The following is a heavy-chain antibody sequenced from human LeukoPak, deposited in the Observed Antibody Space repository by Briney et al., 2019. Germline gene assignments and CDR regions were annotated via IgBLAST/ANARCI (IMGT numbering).Heavy chain of an antibody. D-gene: IGHD3-22*01. CDR2: ISSSGSTI. J-gene: IGHJ5*02. Sequence: GGSLRLSCAASGFTFSDYYMSWIRQAPGKGLEWVSYISSSGSTIYYADSVKGRFTISRDNAKNSLYLQMNSLRAEDTAVYYCARVKYYYDSSGYYLFDPWGQRTLVTVSS. CDR3: ARVKYYYDSSGYYLFDP. V-gene: IGHV3-11*01. CDR1: GFTFSDYY.